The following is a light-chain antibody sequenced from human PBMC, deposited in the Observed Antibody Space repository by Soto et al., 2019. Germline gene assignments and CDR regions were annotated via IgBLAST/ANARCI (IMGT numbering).Light chain of an antibody. CDR3: LQHNQYPWT. CDR1: QGIRND. J-gene: IGKJ1*01. V-gene: IGKV1-17*01. CDR2: AAS. Sequence: DIQMTQSPSSLSASVGDRVTITCRASQGIRNDLGWYQQKPGKAPKRLIYAASSWQSGGPSRLSGSGSGTKFTLTIRSLQPKDFGTYCSLQHNQYPWTFGKGNKVAIK.